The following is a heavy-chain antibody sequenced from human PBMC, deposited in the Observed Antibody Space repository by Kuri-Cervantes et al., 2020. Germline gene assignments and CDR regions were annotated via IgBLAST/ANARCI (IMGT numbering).Heavy chain of an antibody. D-gene: IGHD2-21*01. V-gene: IGHV1-2*02. CDR1: GYTFTGYY. CDR3: ARDLIPGAGLGY. CDR2: INPNSGGT. J-gene: IGHJ4*02. Sequence: ASVKVSCKASGYTFTGYYMHWVRQAPGQGLEWMGWINPNSGGTNYAQKLQGRVTMTTDTSTSTAYMELRSLRSDGTAVYYCARDLIPGAGLGYWGQGTLVTVSS.